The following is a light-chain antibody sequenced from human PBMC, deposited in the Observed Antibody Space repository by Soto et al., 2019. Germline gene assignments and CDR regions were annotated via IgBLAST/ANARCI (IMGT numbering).Light chain of an antibody. J-gene: IGKJ4*01. CDR1: QSVSNNY. Sequence: EIVLPQSPGTLSLSPGERATLSCRASQSVSNNYLAWYQQKPGQAPRLPIYGASNRATGIPDRFSGSGSGTDFTLTISRLEPEDFAVYYCQQYDNWPLLTFGGGTKVDIK. V-gene: IGKV3-20*01. CDR3: QQYDNWPLLT. CDR2: GAS.